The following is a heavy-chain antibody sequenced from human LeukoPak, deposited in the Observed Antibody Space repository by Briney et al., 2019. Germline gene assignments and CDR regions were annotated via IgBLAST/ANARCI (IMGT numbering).Heavy chain of an antibody. V-gene: IGHV4-30-2*01. CDR1: GGSISSGGYY. J-gene: IGHJ4*02. Sequence: SETLSLTCTVSGGSISSGGYYWSWIRQPPGKGLEWIGYIYHSGSTYYNPSLKSRVTISVDTSKNQFSLRLNSVTAADTAVYYCARRDNNGYYGFWGQGTLVTVSS. CDR3: ARRDNNGYYGF. D-gene: IGHD3-3*01. CDR2: IYHSGST.